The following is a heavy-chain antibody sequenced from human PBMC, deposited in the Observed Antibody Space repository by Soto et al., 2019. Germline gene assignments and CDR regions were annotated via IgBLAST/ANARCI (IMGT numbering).Heavy chain of an antibody. D-gene: IGHD4-17*01. CDR1: GGSVSSGSYY. J-gene: IGHJ4*02. Sequence: QVQLQESGPGRVKPSETLSLTCTVSGGSVSSGSYYWSWIRQPPGKGLEWIGYIYYSGSTNYNPSLKSRVTISVDTSKNQFSLKLSSVTAADTAVYYCASNPYDYGDYGLDYWGQGTLVTVSS. V-gene: IGHV4-61*01. CDR2: IYYSGST. CDR3: ASNPYDYGDYGLDY.